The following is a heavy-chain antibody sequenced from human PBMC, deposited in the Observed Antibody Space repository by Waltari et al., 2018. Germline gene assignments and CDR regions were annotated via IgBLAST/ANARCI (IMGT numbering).Heavy chain of an antibody. CDR2: IRYDGSNK. CDR1: GFTFSSYG. J-gene: IGHJ4*02. CDR3: AKGRPPASNSPLDY. D-gene: IGHD6-13*01. Sequence: QVQLVESGGGVVQPGGSLRLSCAASGFTFSSYGMHWVRQAPGKGLEWVAFIRYDGSNKYYADSVKGRFTISRDNSKNTLYLQMNSLRAEDTAVYYCAKGRPPASNSPLDYWGQGTLVTVSS. V-gene: IGHV3-30*02.